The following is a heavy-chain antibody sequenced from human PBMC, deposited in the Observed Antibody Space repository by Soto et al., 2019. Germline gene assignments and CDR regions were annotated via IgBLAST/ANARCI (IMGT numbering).Heavy chain of an antibody. J-gene: IGHJ3*02. Sequence: TLSLTFTVSGGSISSGGYYWSWIRQHPGKGLEWIGYIYYSGSTYYNPSLKSRVTISVDTSKNQFSLKLSSVTAADTAVYYCARGEIQLVAFDIWGQGTMVTVSS. CDR1: GGSISSGGYY. V-gene: IGHV4-31*03. CDR3: ARGEIQLVAFDI. D-gene: IGHD5-18*01. CDR2: IYYSGST.